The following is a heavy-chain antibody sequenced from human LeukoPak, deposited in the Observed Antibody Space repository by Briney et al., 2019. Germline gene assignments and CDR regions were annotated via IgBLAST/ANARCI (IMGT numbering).Heavy chain of an antibody. CDR2: IYCSGST. J-gene: IGHJ4*02. V-gene: IGHV4-59*01. Sequence: PSETLSLTCTVSGGSISSYYWSWIRQPPGKGLEWIGYIYCSGSTNYNPSLKSRVTISVDTSKNQFSLKRSSVTAADTAVYYCARARSPFLGYCSSTSCEGQYYFDYWGQGTLVTVSS. CDR1: GGSISSYY. D-gene: IGHD2-2*01. CDR3: ARARSPFLGYCSSTSCEGQYYFDY.